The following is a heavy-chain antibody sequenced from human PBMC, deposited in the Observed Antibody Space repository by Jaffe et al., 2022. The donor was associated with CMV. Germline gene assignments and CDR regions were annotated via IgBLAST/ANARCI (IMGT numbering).Heavy chain of an antibody. CDR1: GGSISSSTYY. V-gene: IGHV4-39*01. CDR2: ISYSGTT. Sequence: QLQLQESGPGLVKPSETLSLTCTVSGGSISSSTYYWGWIRQPPGKGLEWIGSISYSGTTYYNPSLKSRVIISVDTSKNQFSLKLSSVTAADTAVYYCGRPVRGAWRGGFDYWGQGTLVTVSS. D-gene: IGHD2-21*02. J-gene: IGHJ4*02. CDR3: GRPVRGAWRGGFDY.